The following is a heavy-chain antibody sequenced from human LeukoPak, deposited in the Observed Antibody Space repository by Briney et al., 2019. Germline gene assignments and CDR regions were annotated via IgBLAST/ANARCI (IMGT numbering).Heavy chain of an antibody. Sequence: GGSLRLSCAASGFTVSSKYMSWVRQAPGKGLEWVSGIYSGGSTDYADSVKGRFTISRDNSENTLHLQMNSLRAEDTAVYYCATDGYCSGGSCYSYDNWGQGTLVTVSS. CDR1: GFTVSSKY. CDR3: ATDGYCSGGSCYSYDN. J-gene: IGHJ4*02. V-gene: IGHV3-53*01. D-gene: IGHD2-15*01. CDR2: IYSGGST.